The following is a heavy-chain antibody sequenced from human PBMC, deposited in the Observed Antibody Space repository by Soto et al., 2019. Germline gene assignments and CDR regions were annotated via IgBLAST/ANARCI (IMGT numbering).Heavy chain of an antibody. CDR2: INHSGST. V-gene: IGHV4-34*01. D-gene: IGHD3-9*01. CDR1: GGSFSGYY. CDR3: ARAREETELRYFDWSSSAGAFDI. Sequence: QVQLQQWGAGLLKPSETLSLTCAVYGGSFSGYYWSWIRQPPGKGLEWIGEINHSGSTNYNPSLKSRVTISVDTSKNQFSLKLSSVTAADTAVYYCARAREETELRYFDWSSSAGAFDIWGQGTMVTVSS. J-gene: IGHJ3*02.